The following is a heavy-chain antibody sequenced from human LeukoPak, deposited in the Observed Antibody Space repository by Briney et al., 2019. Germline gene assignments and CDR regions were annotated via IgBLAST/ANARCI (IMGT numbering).Heavy chain of an antibody. Sequence: PSETLSLTCNASGFSISSGYHWAWIRQPPGKGLEWIGNIYYSGSTYHNPSLRTRVTLSLDTSKNQFSLKLSSVTAADTAVYYCARDPHPDNSGSYPFDYWGQGILVTVSS. J-gene: IGHJ4*02. D-gene: IGHD3-22*01. V-gene: IGHV4-38-2*02. CDR3: ARDPHPDNSGSYPFDY. CDR1: GFSISSGYH. CDR2: IYYSGST.